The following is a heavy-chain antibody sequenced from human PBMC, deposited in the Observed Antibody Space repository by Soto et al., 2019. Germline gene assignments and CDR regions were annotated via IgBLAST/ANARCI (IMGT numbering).Heavy chain of an antibody. D-gene: IGHD2-2*01. V-gene: IGHV1-69*06. CDR2: IIPIFGTA. CDR3: ASGSVPGSAFDY. Sequence: ASVKVSCKASGGTFGSYAISWVRQAPGQGLEWMGGIIPIFGTANYAQKFQGRVTITADKSTSTAYMELSSLRSEDTAVYYCASGSVPGSAFDYWGQGTLVTVSS. CDR1: GGTFGSYA. J-gene: IGHJ4*02.